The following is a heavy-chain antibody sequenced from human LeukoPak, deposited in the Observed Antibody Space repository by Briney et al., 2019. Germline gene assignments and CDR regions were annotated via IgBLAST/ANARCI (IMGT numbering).Heavy chain of an antibody. CDR3: ASRYFDWAPIGY. CDR2: ISSSSYI. V-gene: IGHV3-21*01. CDR1: GFTFSSYA. J-gene: IGHJ4*02. Sequence: GGSLRLSCAASGFTFSSYAMSWVRQAPGKGLEWVSSISSSSYIYYADSVKGRFTISRDNAKNSLYLQMNSLRAEDTAVYYCASRYFDWAPIGYWGQGTLVTVSS. D-gene: IGHD3-9*01.